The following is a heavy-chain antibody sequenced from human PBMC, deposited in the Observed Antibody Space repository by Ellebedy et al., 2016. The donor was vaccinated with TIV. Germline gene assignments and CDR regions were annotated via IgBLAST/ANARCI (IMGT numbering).Heavy chain of an antibody. CDR3: ARVGQQPVREDGMTDCLDI. Sequence: MPSETLSLTCTVSGGPFTTRNYYRGWIRQPPGKGPPWIGSIFYSGSTYYNRSLESRVTVSVDTSKNQFSLKLSSVTAADTAVYYCARVGQQPVREDGMTDCLDIWGQGTMVTVSS. V-gene: IGHV4-39*07. CDR2: IFYSGST. CDR1: GGPFTTRNYY. J-gene: IGHJ3*02. D-gene: IGHD6-13*01.